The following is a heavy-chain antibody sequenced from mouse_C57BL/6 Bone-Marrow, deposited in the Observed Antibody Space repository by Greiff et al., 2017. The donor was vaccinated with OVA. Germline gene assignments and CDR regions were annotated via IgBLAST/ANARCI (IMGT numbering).Heavy chain of an antibody. CDR1: GFNIKDYY. Sequence: EVKVEESGAELVKPGASVKLSCTASGFNIKDYYMHWVKQRTEQGLEWIGRIDPEDGETKYAPKFQGKATITADTSSNTAYLQLSSLTSEDTAVYYCASVDSNYFFYAMDYWGQGTSVTVSS. D-gene: IGHD2-5*01. J-gene: IGHJ4*01. CDR2: IDPEDGET. V-gene: IGHV14-2*01. CDR3: ASVDSNYFFYAMDY.